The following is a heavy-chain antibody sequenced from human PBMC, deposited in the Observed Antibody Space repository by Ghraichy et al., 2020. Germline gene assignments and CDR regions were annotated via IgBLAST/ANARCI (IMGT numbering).Heavy chain of an antibody. CDR3: ARVVVPAASFYFYYMDV. CDR1: GFTFSTYT. CDR2: ISSTSNYI. D-gene: IGHD2-2*01. J-gene: IGHJ6*03. V-gene: IGHV3-21*01. Sequence: GALRLSCAASGFTFSTYTMNWVRQAPGKGLEWVSSISSTSNYIYYADSVKGRFTISRDNAKNSLFLQMNSLRAEDTAVYYCARVVVPAASFYFYYMDVWGKGTTVTVSS.